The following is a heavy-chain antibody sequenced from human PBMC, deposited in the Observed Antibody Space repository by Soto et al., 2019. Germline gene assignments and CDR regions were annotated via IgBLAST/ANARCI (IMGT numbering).Heavy chain of an antibody. J-gene: IGHJ3*02. CDR3: AREGLRPFDAFDI. Sequence: LSLTCTVSGGSISSYYWSWIRQPPGKGLEWIGYIYYSGSTNYNPSLKSRVTISVDTSKNQFSLKLSSVTAADTAVYYCAREGLRPFDAFDIWGQGTMVTVSS. V-gene: IGHV4-59*01. CDR2: IYYSGST. CDR1: GGSISSYY.